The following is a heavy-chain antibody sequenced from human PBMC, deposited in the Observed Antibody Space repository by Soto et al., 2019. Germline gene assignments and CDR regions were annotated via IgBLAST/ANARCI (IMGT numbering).Heavy chain of an antibody. CDR1: GYRFSEYA. Sequence: PGGSLRLSCVGSGYRFSEYAMAWIRQAPGKGLEWVTGVTSSAIATYYADSVKGRFTISRNNSLNILYLQMDNLGADDTAVYYCAKDGIRKDDYWGQGTVVTVSS. CDR3: AKDGIRKDDY. J-gene: IGHJ4*02. V-gene: IGHV3-23*01. CDR2: VTSSAIAT.